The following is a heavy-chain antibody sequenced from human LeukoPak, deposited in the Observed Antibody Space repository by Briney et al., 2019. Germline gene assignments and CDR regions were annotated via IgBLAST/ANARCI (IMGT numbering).Heavy chain of an antibody. Sequence: PGGSLRLSCAASGFTFSNYEMNWVRQAPGKGLEWVSYISGSGSTIYYADSVKGRFTISRDNSKNTLYLQMNSLRAEDTAVYYCAKSDCGGDCHLLDYWGQGTLVTVSS. V-gene: IGHV3-48*03. J-gene: IGHJ4*02. CDR2: ISGSGSTI. D-gene: IGHD2-21*02. CDR3: AKSDCGGDCHLLDY. CDR1: GFTFSNYE.